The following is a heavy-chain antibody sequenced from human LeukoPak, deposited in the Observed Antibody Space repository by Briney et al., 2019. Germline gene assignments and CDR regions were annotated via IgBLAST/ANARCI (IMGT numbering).Heavy chain of an antibody. J-gene: IGHJ4*02. CDR1: GLTFSSYA. D-gene: IGHD2-15*01. CDR2: ISGSGGST. Sequence: PGGSLRLSCAASGLTFSSYAMSWVRQAPGKGLEWVSAISGSGGSTYYSDSVKGRFTISRDNPKNTLYLQMNSLRAEDTAVYYCAKDGEYCSGGSCYRPPFDYWGQGTLVTVSS. CDR3: AKDGEYCSGGSCYRPPFDY. V-gene: IGHV3-23*01.